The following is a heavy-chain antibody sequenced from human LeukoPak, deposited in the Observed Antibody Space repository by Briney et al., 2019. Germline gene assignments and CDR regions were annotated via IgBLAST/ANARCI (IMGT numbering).Heavy chain of an antibody. J-gene: IGHJ4*02. Sequence: GGSLRLSCAASGFTFSSYWMHWVRQAPGKGLEWVANIKQDGSEKYYVDSVKGRFTTSRDNAKNSLYLQMDSLRAEDTAMYYCASLRRGDDSSAYRPFDYWGQGTLVTVSS. CDR1: GFTFSSYW. CDR3: ASLRRGDDSSAYRPFDY. D-gene: IGHD3-22*01. V-gene: IGHV3-7*01. CDR2: IKQDGSEK.